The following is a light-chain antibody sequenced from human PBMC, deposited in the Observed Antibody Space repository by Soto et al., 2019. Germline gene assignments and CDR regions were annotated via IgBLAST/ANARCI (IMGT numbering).Light chain of an antibody. CDR2: DAS. CDR1: QSVSSY. J-gene: IGKJ5*01. V-gene: IGKV3-11*01. CDR3: QQRSNWPPIT. Sequence: EIVLTQSPATLSLSPVESATLSCRASQSVSSYLAWYQQKPGQAPRLLIYDASTRATGIPARFSGSGSGTDFTLTISNLEPEDFAVYYCQQRSNWPPITFGQGTRLEIK.